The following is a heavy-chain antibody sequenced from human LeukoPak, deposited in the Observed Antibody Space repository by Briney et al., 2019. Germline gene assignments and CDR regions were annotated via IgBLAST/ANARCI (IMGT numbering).Heavy chain of an antibody. V-gene: IGHV3-23*01. Sequence: GGSLRLSCAASGFTFRTSGMNWVRQAPGKGLEWVSGISPSGGITYYTDSVKGRFTISRDNSKNTQSLQMNSLRAEDTAVYYCAKDDDWGRYKHWGQGTLVTVSS. D-gene: IGHD3-16*01. CDR3: AKDDDWGRYKH. CDR1: GFTFRTSG. J-gene: IGHJ1*01. CDR2: ISPSGGIT.